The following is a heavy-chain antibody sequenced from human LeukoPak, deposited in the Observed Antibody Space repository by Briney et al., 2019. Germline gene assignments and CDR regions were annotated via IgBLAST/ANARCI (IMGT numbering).Heavy chain of an antibody. V-gene: IGHV1-69*05. D-gene: IGHD2-2*01. CDR2: ILYIFGTA. J-gene: IGHJ4*02. CDR1: GGTFSSYA. Sequence: SVKVSCKASGGTFSSYAISWVRQAPGQGLEWMGGILYIFGTANYAQKVKGRVTITTDESTSTAYMQLSSLRSEDTAVYYCAVGLGYCSSGSCYPVFDYWGQGTLVTVSS. CDR3: AVGLGYCSSGSCYPVFDY.